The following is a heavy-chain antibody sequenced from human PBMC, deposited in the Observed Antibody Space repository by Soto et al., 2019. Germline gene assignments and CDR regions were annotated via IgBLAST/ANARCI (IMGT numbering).Heavy chain of an antibody. CDR1: GGSISSGYYY. Sequence: QVQLQESGPGLVKPSQTLSLTCTVSGGSISSGYYYWSWIRQHPGKGLEWIGYIFHTGSTYYKPSPXRXLTIAVDTSKNQFSLKLSAVTAAVTAVYYCARADVADYDFAYWGQGILVTVSS. J-gene: IGHJ4*02. CDR2: IFHTGST. V-gene: IGHV4-31*03. CDR3: ARADVADYDFAY. D-gene: IGHD4-17*01.